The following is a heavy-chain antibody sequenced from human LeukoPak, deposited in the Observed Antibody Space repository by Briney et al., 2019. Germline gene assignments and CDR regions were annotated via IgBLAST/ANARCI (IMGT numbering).Heavy chain of an antibody. V-gene: IGHV4-59*08. CDR1: GGSISSYY. CDR3: ARHSWVRGVITPDY. D-gene: IGHD3-10*01. CDR2: IYYTGST. J-gene: IGHJ4*02. Sequence: SETLSLTCTVSGGSISSYYWSWIRQPPGKGLEWIGYIYYTGSTNYNPSLKSRVTISVDTSKNQFSLKLSSVTAADTAVYYCARHSWVRGVITPDYGGQGTLVTVSS.